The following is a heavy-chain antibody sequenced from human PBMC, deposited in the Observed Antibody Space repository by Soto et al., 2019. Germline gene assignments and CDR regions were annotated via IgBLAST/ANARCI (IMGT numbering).Heavy chain of an antibody. J-gene: IGHJ5*02. CDR2: IYWNDDK. D-gene: IGHD6-19*01. V-gene: IGHV2-5*01. CDR1: GFSLRTSGVG. CDR3: AKSGSSGWYGWFDP. Sequence: SGPTLVNPTQTLTLTCIFSGFSLRTSGVGVGWIRQPPGKALEWLGFIYWNDDKRYSPSLRSRLTITKDTSKNQVVLTMTNMDPVDTATYYCAKSGSSGWYGWFDPWGQGTLVTVSS.